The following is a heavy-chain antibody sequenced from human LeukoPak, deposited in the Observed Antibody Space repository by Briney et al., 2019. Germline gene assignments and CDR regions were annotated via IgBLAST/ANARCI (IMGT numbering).Heavy chain of an antibody. D-gene: IGHD3-10*01. CDR3: AREVPLWFGEFRYYFDY. J-gene: IGHJ4*02. CDR2: INPSGGST. V-gene: IGHV1-46*01. Sequence: ASVTVSCKASGYTFTSYYMHWVRQAPGQGLEWMGIINPSGGSTSYAQKFQGRVTINRDTSKSTVYMELSSLRSEDTAVYYCAREVPLWFGEFRYYFDYWGQGTLVTVSS. CDR1: GYTFTSYY.